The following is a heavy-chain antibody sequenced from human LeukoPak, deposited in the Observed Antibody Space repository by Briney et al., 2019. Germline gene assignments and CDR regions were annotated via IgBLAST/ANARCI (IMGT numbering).Heavy chain of an antibody. CDR2: IGSSSSYI. V-gene: IGHV3-21*01. CDR3: AGKMATPPKPFDY. CDR1: GFTFSSYS. Sequence: GGSLRLSCAASGFTFSSYSMNWVRQAPGKGLEWVSSIGSSSSYIYYADSVKGRFTISRDNAKNSLYLQMNSLRAEDTAVYYCAGKMATPPKPFDYWGQGTLVTVSS. J-gene: IGHJ4*02. D-gene: IGHD5-24*01.